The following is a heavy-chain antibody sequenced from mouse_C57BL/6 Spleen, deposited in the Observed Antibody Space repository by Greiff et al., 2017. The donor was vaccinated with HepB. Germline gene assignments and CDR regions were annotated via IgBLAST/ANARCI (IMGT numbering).Heavy chain of an antibody. CDR3: ARGDYYGSSYYAY. J-gene: IGHJ3*01. CDR2: ISYDGSN. V-gene: IGHV3-6*01. D-gene: IGHD1-1*01. Sequence: EVKLQESGPGLVKPSQSLSLTCSVPGYSITSGYYWNWIRQFPGNKLEWMGYISYDGSNNYNPSLKNRISITRDTSKNQFFLKLNSVTTEDTATYYCARGDYYGSSYYAYWGQGTLVTVSA. CDR1: GYSITSGYY.